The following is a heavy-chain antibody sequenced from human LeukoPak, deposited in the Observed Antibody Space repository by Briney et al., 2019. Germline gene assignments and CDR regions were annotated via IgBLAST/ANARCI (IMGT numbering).Heavy chain of an antibody. Sequence: GGSLRLSCAASGFTFSSYGMHWVRQAPGKGLEWVAVISYDGSNKYYADSVKGRFTISRDNSKNTLYLQMNSLRAEDTAVYYCAKDHNPHIDYGGYGVLDVWGKGTTVTVSS. J-gene: IGHJ6*04. V-gene: IGHV3-30*18. CDR2: ISYDGSNK. CDR1: GFTFSSYG. D-gene: IGHD4-17*01. CDR3: AKDHNPHIDYGGYGVLDV.